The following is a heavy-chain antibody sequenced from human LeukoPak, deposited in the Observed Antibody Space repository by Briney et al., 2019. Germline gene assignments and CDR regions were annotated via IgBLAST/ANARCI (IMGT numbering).Heavy chain of an antibody. Sequence: SETLSLTCTVSGGSISSYYWSWIRHPPGKGLEWIGYIYYSGNTNYNPSLKSRVTISVDTSKNLFSLKLSSVTAADTAVYYCARVDYYDNSGYFLFDYWGQGTLVTVSS. CDR3: ARVDYYDNSGYFLFDY. D-gene: IGHD3-22*01. J-gene: IGHJ4*02. CDR1: GGSISSYY. CDR2: IYYSGNT. V-gene: IGHV4-59*01.